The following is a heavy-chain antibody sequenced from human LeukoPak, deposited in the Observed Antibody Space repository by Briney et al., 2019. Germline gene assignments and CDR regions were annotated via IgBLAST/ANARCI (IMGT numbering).Heavy chain of an antibody. J-gene: IGHJ6*02. CDR2: ISAYNGNT. Sequence: ASVKVSCKASGYTFTSYGISWVRQAPGQGLEWMGWISAYNGNTNYAQKLQGRVTMTTDTSTSTAYMELRSLRSDDTAVYYCARVTPYSGYDFAYYYYGMDVWGQGTTVTVSS. D-gene: IGHD5-12*01. V-gene: IGHV1-18*01. CDR3: ARVTPYSGYDFAYYYYGMDV. CDR1: GYTFTSYG.